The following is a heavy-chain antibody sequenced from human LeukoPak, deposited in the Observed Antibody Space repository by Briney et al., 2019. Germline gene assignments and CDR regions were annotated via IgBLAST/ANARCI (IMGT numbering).Heavy chain of an antibody. D-gene: IGHD3-10*01. V-gene: IGHV4-61*01. Sequence: SETLSLTCTVSGGSISGSSYYWGWIRQPPGKGLEWIGYFYYSGSTNYNPSLKSRVTISVDTSKNQFPLNLISVTAADTAVYYCARDPAGGGALDLWGQGTMVTVSS. J-gene: IGHJ3*01. CDR2: FYYSGST. CDR3: ARDPAGGGALDL. CDR1: GGSISGSSYY.